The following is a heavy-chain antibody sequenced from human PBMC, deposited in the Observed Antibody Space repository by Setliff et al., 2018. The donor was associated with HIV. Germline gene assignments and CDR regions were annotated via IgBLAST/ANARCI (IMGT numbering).Heavy chain of an antibody. J-gene: IGHJ4*02. CDR1: GASINTGGYY. V-gene: IGHV4-31*03. D-gene: IGHD3-3*01. CDR2: IYYSGSA. Sequence: SETLSLTCTVSGASINTGGYYWSWIRQHPGKGLEYIGYIYYSGSAYYSPSLKSRVTLSLDTSENQFSLRLSSVTAADTAVYYCGRVTDKSVDPDDYWGQGTLVTSPQ. CDR3: GRVTDKSVDPDDY.